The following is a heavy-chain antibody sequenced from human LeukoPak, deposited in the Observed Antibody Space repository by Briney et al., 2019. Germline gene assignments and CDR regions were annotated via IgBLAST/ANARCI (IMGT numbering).Heavy chain of an antibody. Sequence: GGSLRLSCAASGFTFSSYSMNWVRQAPGKGLEWVSSISSSSSYIYYADSVKGRFTISRDNAKTSLYLQMNSLRAEDTAVYYCARVSGGGSYYFDYWGQGTLVTVSS. CDR3: ARVSGGGSYYFDY. V-gene: IGHV3-21*01. J-gene: IGHJ4*02. CDR2: ISSSSSYI. D-gene: IGHD1-26*01. CDR1: GFTFSSYS.